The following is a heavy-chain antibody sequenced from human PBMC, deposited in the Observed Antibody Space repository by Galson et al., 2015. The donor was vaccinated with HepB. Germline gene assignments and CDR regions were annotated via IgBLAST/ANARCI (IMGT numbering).Heavy chain of an antibody. CDR2: INGDGSTT. V-gene: IGHV3-74*01. J-gene: IGHJ3*02. CDR3: AREYCSTGNCYGASPHDAFDI. D-gene: IGHD2-15*01. Sequence: SLRLSCAASGFTFSSYWMHWVRQAPGKGLVWVSRINGDGSTTSYAGSVKGRFTISRDNAKNTLYLQMNSLRAEDTALYYCAREYCSTGNCYGASPHDAFDIWGQGTMVTVSS. CDR1: GFTFSSYW.